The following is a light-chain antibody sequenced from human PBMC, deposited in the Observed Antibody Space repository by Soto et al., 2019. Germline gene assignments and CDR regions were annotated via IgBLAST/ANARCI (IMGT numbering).Light chain of an antibody. Sequence: EIVLTQSPGTLSLSPGERATLSCRASQSVSSSFLAWYQQKPGQAPRLLIYGASSRATGIPDRFSGSGCGTDFTLIISRLEPEDVAVYYCQQYGSSPLTFGGGTKVEIK. V-gene: IGKV3-20*01. CDR1: QSVSSSF. J-gene: IGKJ4*01. CDR3: QQYGSSPLT. CDR2: GAS.